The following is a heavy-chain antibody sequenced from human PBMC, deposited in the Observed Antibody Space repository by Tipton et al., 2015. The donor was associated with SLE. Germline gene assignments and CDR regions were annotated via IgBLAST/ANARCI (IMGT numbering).Heavy chain of an antibody. Sequence: LRLSCTVSGGSISSSSYYWGWIRQPPGKGLGWIGSIYYSGSTYYNPSLKSRVTIYVDTSKNQFSLKLSSVTAADTAVYYCAGYTSGWYNGPDYWGQGTLVTVSS. D-gene: IGHD6-19*01. CDR2: IYYSGST. J-gene: IGHJ4*02. V-gene: IGHV4-39*01. CDR3: AGYTSGWYNGPDY. CDR1: GGSISSSSYY.